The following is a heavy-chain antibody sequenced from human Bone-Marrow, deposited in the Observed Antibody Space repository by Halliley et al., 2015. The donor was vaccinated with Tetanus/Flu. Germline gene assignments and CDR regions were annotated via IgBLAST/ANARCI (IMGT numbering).Heavy chain of an antibody. J-gene: IGHJ4*02. CDR2: TGHTGNT. Sequence: GLGWIGNTGHTGNTHYTPSLKSRVPISVDTSKNPFSLSLSSVTAAATAVYYCARDSDGNYYDYWGQGTLVTVSS. CDR3: ARDSDGNYYDY. D-gene: IGHD1-1*01. V-gene: IGHV4-31*02.